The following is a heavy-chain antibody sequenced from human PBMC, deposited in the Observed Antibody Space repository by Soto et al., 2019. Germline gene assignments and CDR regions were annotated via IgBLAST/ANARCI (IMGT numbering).Heavy chain of an antibody. CDR3: AKDAATFAYYYYGMDV. CDR2: ISGSGGST. J-gene: IGHJ6*02. V-gene: IGHV3-23*01. D-gene: IGHD3-16*01. Sequence: EVQLLESGGGLVQPGGSLRLSCAASGFTFSSYAMSWVRQAPGKGLEWVSAISGSGGSTYYADSVKGRFTIARDNSMNALYLQMNSLRAEDTAVYYCAKDAATFAYYYYGMDVWGQGTTVTVSS. CDR1: GFTFSSYA.